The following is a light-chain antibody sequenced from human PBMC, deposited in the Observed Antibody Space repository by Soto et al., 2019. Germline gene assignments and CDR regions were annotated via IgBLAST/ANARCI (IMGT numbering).Light chain of an antibody. CDR1: DIGSKS. CDR2: ADS. V-gene: IGLV3-21*02. CDR3: QVWDASSEHWV. J-gene: IGLJ3*02. Sequence: SYELTQPPSVSVAPGQTARIPCGGNDIGSKSVHWYQQKPGQAPVLVVYADSDRPSGIPERFSGSNSGDTATLTISGVEAGDEADYYCQVWDASSEHWVFGGGTKLTVL.